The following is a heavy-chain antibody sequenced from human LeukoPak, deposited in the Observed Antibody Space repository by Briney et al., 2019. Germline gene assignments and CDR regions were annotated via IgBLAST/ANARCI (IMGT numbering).Heavy chain of an antibody. V-gene: IGHV4-39*07. CDR2: IYYSGST. CDR1: GGSISSSSYY. D-gene: IGHD6-13*01. CDR3: ATWYSSSWLH. Sequence: SETLSLTCTVSGGSISSSSYYWGWIRQPPGKGLEWIGSIYYSGSTYYNPSLKSRVTISVDTSKNQFSLKLSSVTAADTAVYYCATWYSSSWLHWRQGTLVTVSS. J-gene: IGHJ4*02.